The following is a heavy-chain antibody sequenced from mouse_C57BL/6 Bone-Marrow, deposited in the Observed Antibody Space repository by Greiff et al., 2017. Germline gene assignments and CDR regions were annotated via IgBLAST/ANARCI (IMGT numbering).Heavy chain of an antibody. V-gene: IGHV1-69*01. CDR2: IDPSDSYT. CDR1: GYTFTSYW. Sequence: VKLQQPGAELVMPGASVKLSCKASGYTFTSYWMHWVKQRPGQGLEWIGEIDPSDSYTNYNQKFKGKSTLTVDKSSSTAYMQLSSLTSEDAAVYYCARRVPYWDFDVWGTGTTVTVSS. J-gene: IGHJ1*03. D-gene: IGHD2-14*01. CDR3: ARRVPYWDFDV.